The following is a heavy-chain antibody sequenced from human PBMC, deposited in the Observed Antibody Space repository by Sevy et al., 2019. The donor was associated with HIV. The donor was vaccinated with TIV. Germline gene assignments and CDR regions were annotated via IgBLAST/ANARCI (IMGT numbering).Heavy chain of an antibody. V-gene: IGHV3-23*01. Sequence: GGSLRLSCVASGFTFNKYSMSWVRQAPGKGLERVSTLSFGCGQINYADSVKGRFTNSRNDSKNTLYMQMNSLRAEDTAVYYCAREGCTRPHDFWGQGTLVTVSS. CDR2: LSFGCGQI. J-gene: IGHJ4*02. D-gene: IGHD2-8*01. CDR1: GFTFNKYS. CDR3: AREGCTRPHDF.